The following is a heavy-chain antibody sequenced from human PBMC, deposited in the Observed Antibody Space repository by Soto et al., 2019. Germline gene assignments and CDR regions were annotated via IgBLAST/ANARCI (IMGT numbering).Heavy chain of an antibody. Sequence: NPGGSLRLSCAASGFTFSDYYMTWIRQAPGKGLEWVSYISSSGSNIYYADSVKGRSTISRDNAKNSLYLQMNSLRAEDTAVYYCARVPYYYYGMDVWGQGTTVTVSS. CDR1: GFTFSDYY. CDR2: ISSSGSNI. CDR3: ARVPYYYYGMDV. V-gene: IGHV3-11*01. J-gene: IGHJ6*02.